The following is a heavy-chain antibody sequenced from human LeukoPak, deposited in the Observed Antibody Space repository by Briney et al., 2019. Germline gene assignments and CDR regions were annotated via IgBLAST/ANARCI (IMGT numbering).Heavy chain of an antibody. CDR2: IGSSSSYI. V-gene: IGHV3-21*01. CDR3: ARALGGYDSLFDS. D-gene: IGHD5-12*01. J-gene: IGHJ4*02. Sequence: PGGSLRLSCAASEFIVSINYMTWVRQAPGKGLEWVSCIGSSSSYIYYAYSVKGRFTISRHNAKSSLFLEMNSLRPDDTAVYYCARALGGYDSLFDSWGQGTLVIVSS. CDR1: EFIVSINY.